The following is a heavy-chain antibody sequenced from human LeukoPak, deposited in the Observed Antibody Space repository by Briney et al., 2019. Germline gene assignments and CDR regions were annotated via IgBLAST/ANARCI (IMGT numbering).Heavy chain of an antibody. D-gene: IGHD3-3*01. CDR3: TTTGDDFWSGYYKDAFDI. CDR2: IKSKTDGGTT. Sequence: GGCLRLSCAASGFTFSNAWMSWVRQAPGKGLEWVGRIKSKTDGGTTDYAAPVKGRFTISRDDSKNTLYLQMNSLKTEDTAVYYCTTTGDDFWSGYYKDAFDIWGQGTMVTVSS. J-gene: IGHJ3*02. CDR1: GFTFSNAW. V-gene: IGHV3-15*01.